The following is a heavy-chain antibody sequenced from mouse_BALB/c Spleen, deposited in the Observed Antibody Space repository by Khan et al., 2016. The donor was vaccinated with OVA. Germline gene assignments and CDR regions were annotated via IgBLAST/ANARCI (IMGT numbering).Heavy chain of an antibody. V-gene: IGHV3-2*02. Sequence: EVELVESGPGLVKPSQSLSLTCTVTGYSITSDYAWNWIRHFPGNKLEWMGYISSSGSASYNPSLKSRISITRDTSKNQFFLQLKSVTTEDTATYYFVRSLYYSYGYGLDYWGQGTSVTVSS. CDR3: VRSLYYSYGYGLDY. CDR1: GYSITSDYA. D-gene: IGHD2-12*01. J-gene: IGHJ4*01. CDR2: ISSSGSA.